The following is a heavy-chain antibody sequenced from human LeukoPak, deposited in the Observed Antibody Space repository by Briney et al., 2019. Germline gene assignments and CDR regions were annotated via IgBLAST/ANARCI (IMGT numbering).Heavy chain of an antibody. CDR3: ARGTTYYYDSSGLIDY. CDR2: IIPILGIA. D-gene: IGHD3-22*01. V-gene: IGHV1-69*04. J-gene: IGHJ4*02. CDR1: GGTFSSYA. Sequence: SVKVSCKASGGTFSSYAISWVRQAPGQGLEWMGRIIPILGIANYAQKFQGRVTITADKSTSTAYMELSSLRSEDTAVYYCARGTTYYYDSSGLIDYWGQGTLVTVSS.